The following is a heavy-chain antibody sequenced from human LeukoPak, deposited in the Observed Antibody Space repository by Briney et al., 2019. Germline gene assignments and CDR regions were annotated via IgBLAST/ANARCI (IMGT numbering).Heavy chain of an antibody. V-gene: IGHV1-2*02. CDR3: ARDRDNCCSSTSCSPGALDI. Sequence: ASVKVSSTASGYTLTVYYMQWVRQAPGQGLEWMGWINPNSGGTNYTQKFQGRVTMTRDTSISTAYMELSRLRSDDTAVYYCARDRDNCCSSTSCSPGALDIWVQGTMVTVSS. J-gene: IGHJ3*02. D-gene: IGHD2-2*01. CDR1: GYTLTVYY. CDR2: INPNSGGT.